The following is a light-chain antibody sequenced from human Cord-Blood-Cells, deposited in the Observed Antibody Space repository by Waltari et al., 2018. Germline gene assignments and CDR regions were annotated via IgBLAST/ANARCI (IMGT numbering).Light chain of an antibody. Sequence: QSALTQPASVSGSPGQSITISCTGTSSDVGGYNYVSWYQQHPGKAPKLMIYEVSNQPSGVPNRFAASKSGNTASLTISGLQAEDEADYYCSSYTSSSTVFGGGTKLTVL. J-gene: IGLJ3*02. CDR2: EVS. CDR1: SSDVGGYNY. CDR3: SSYTSSSTV. V-gene: IGLV2-14*03.